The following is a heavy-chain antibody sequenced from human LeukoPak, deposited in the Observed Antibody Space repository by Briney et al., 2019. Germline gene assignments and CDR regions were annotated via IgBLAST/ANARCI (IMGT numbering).Heavy chain of an antibody. D-gene: IGHD6-13*01. Sequence: GGSLRLSRSASGFTLSTYAMHWVRQAPGRGLEYVSSISNNGGPTYYADSVKGRFTISRDNSKNTLYLQMSSLITEDTAVYYCVKGRSSRISAAWDYWGQGTLVTVSS. CDR3: VKGRSSRISAAWDY. CDR1: GFTLSTYA. J-gene: IGHJ4*02. V-gene: IGHV3-64D*06. CDR2: ISNNGGPT.